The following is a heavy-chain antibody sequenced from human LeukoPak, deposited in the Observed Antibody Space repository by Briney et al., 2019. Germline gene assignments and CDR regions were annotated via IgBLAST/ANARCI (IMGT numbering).Heavy chain of an antibody. D-gene: IGHD2-21*02. CDR1: GFTFDDYT. J-gene: IGHJ4*02. CDR2: ISWDGGST. Sequence: GGSLRLSCAASGFTFDDYTMHWVRQAPGKGLEWVSLISWDGGSTYYADSVKGRFTISRDNSKNTLYLQMNSLRAEDTAVYYCAKDGVVVVVTAFFDYWGQGTLVTVSS. V-gene: IGHV3-43*01. CDR3: AKDGVVVVVTAFFDY.